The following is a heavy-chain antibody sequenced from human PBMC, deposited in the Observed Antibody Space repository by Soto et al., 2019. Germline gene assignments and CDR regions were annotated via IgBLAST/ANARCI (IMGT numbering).Heavy chain of an antibody. J-gene: IGHJ4*02. CDR2: IYSGGST. D-gene: IGHD3-10*01. CDR1: GFTVSSNY. Sequence: GGSLRLSCAASGFTVSSNYMSWVRQAPGKGLEWVSVIYSGGSTYYADSVKGRFTISRHNSKNTLYLQMNSLRAEDTAVYYCARGWFGELTAADYWGQGTLVTVSS. CDR3: ARGWFGELTAADY. V-gene: IGHV3-53*04.